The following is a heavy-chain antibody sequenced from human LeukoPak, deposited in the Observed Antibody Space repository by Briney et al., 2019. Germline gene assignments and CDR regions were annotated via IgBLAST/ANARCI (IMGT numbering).Heavy chain of an antibody. J-gene: IGHJ3*02. CDR3: ARRGTAVTGPAFDI. D-gene: IGHD6-19*01. V-gene: IGHV3-53*01. CDR1: GFTVSTNY. CDR2: IFSAGST. Sequence: PGGSLRLSCAASGFTVSTNYMSWVRQPPGKGLEWVSVIFSAGSTYYADSVKGRFTISRDNSKNTLYLQMNSLRAEDTAVYYCARRGTAVTGPAFDIWGQGTLVTVSP.